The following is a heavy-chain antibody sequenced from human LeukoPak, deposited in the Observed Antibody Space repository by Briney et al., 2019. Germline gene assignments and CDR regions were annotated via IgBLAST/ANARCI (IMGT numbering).Heavy chain of an antibody. Sequence: GESLKISCKGSGYSFTSHWIGWVRQMPGKGLEWMGIIYPGDFDTRYSPSFQGQVTISADKSISTAYLQWSSLKASDTATYYCARVSTPSAYDPFDFWGQGTLVTVSS. D-gene: IGHD5-12*01. V-gene: IGHV5-51*01. CDR3: ARVSTPSAYDPFDF. CDR1: GYSFTSHW. J-gene: IGHJ4*02. CDR2: IYPGDFDT.